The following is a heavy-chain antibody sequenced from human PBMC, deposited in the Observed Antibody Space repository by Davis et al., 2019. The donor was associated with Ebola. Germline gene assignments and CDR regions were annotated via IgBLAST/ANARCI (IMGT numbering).Heavy chain of an antibody. Sequence: GGSLRLSCVGSGFTFSDYYMSWIRQAPGKGLEWISYISNSISTVYYADSVKGRFTISRDNAKNSLYLQMNSLRAEDTAVYYCARDSSGSYLGWFDPWGQGTLVTVSS. D-gene: IGHD1-26*01. J-gene: IGHJ5*02. V-gene: IGHV3-11*04. CDR3: ARDSSGSYLGWFDP. CDR2: ISNSISTV. CDR1: GFTFSDYY.